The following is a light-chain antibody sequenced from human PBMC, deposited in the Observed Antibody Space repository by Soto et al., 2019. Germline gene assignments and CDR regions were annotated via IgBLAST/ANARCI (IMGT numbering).Light chain of an antibody. CDR1: QSITES. CDR3: QQCYSTPPYT. CDR2: GAF. J-gene: IGKJ2*01. Sequence: DVQLTQSPSSLSASVGDSVTITCRASQSITESLNWYQQRPGKAPKLLIYGAFILQSVVPSRFSGSGSGADFTLTISSLQHDDFATYFCQQCYSTPPYTFGQGTNLEIK. V-gene: IGKV1-39*01.